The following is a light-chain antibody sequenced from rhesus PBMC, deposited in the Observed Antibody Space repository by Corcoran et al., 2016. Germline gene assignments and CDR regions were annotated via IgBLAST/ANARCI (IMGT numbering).Light chain of an antibody. Sequence: QAAPTQSPSVSGSPGQSVTISCTGTSRDIGGYNRVSWYQQHPGKAPKLLIYEVRTRPSGVSDRFSGSKSGNMASLPISGLQSEDEADYYCSSYASSSPFVFGSGTKLTVL. CDR1: SRDIGGYNR. CDR2: EVR. V-gene: IGLV2-13*03. J-gene: IGLJ6*01. CDR3: SSYASSSPFV.